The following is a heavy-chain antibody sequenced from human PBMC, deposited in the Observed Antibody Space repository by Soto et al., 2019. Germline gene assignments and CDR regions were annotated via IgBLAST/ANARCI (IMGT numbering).Heavy chain of an antibody. V-gene: IGHV3-23*01. CDR1: GFPFSSYA. CDR2: ISGSGGRT. CDR3: AKGGYYSLFDI. Sequence: SXESLLLSCVASGFPFSSYAMSGVRQTPGKGLEWVSGISGSGGRTYYADSVKGRFTISRDNSNNTLSLQMHILRVEDTAVYFCAKGGYYSLFDIWGQGTMVTVSS. D-gene: IGHD3-16*01. J-gene: IGHJ3*02.